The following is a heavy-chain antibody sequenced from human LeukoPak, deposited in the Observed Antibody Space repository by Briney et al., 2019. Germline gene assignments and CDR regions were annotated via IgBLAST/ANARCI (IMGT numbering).Heavy chain of an antibody. CDR3: ARAPYYYYMDV. J-gene: IGHJ6*03. CDR2: ILCSGST. CDR1: GGSLSSYY. Sequence: SETLSLTCTVSGGSLSSYYWSWIRQPPGKGLEWIGYILCSGSTNYNPSLKSRVTISVDTSKNQFSLKLSSVTAADTAVYHCARAPYYYYMDVWGKGTTVTVSS. V-gene: IGHV4-59*01.